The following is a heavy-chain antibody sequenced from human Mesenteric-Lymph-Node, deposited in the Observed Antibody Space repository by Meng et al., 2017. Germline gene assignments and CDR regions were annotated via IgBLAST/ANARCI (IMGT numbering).Heavy chain of an antibody. CDR2: INPNSGGT. Sequence: QGWLVQAGDEVTEPGASVKVSCNASRYPFTGYDMHWVRQAPGQGLEWMGWINPNSGGTNYAQKFQGRVTMTRDTSISTDYMELSRLRSDDTAVYYCAREGGYSYGYPNYDYWGQGTLVTVSS. D-gene: IGHD5-18*01. V-gene: IGHV1-2*02. CDR1: RYPFTGYD. CDR3: AREGGYSYGYPNYDY. J-gene: IGHJ4*02.